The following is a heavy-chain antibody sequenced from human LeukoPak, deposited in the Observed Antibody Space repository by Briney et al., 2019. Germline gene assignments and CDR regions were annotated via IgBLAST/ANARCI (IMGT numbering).Heavy chain of an antibody. CDR3: ASGSSSPFDY. CDR2: IYSGGST. Sequence: GGSLRLSCAASGFTVSSTYMSWVRQAPGKGLEWVSVIYSGGSTYYADSVKGRFTISRDNSKNTLSLQMSSLRAEDTAVYYCASGSSSPFDYWGQGTLVTVSS. J-gene: IGHJ4*02. CDR1: GFTVSSTY. D-gene: IGHD6-6*01. V-gene: IGHV3-66*01.